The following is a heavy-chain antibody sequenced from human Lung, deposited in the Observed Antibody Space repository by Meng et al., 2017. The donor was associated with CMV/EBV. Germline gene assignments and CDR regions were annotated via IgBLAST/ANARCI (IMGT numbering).Heavy chain of an antibody. CDR3: ARGSYYDILTGVYRGFDY. CDR1: SRGGYS. D-gene: IGHD3-9*01. Sequence: SRGGYSWSWIRQPPGKGLEWIGYIYHSGSTYYNPSLKSRVTISVDRSKNQFSLKLSSVTAADTAVYYCARGSYYDILTGVYRGFDYWGQGTLVTVSS. CDR2: IYHSGST. V-gene: IGHV4-30-2*01. J-gene: IGHJ4*02.